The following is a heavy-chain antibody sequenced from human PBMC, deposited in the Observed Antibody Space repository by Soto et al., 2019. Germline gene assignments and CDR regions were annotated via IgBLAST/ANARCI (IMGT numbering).Heavy chain of an antibody. V-gene: IGHV3-30-3*01. J-gene: IGHJ6*02. CDR1: GFTFSSYA. Sequence: GGSLRLSCAASGFTFSSYAMHWVRQAPGKGLEWVAVISYDGNNKYYADSVKGRFTISRDNSKNTLYLQMNSLRAEDTAVYYCARGLDDFWSGSPRFYGMDVWGQGTTVTVSS. CDR2: ISYDGNNK. D-gene: IGHD3-3*01. CDR3: ARGLDDFWSGSPRFYGMDV.